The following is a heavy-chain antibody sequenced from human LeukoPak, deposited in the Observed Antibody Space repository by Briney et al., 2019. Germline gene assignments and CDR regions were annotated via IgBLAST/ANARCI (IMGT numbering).Heavy chain of an antibody. CDR2: ISSNGGST. V-gene: IGHV3-64*01. Sequence: GGSLRLSCAASGFTFSSYAMHWVRQAPGKGLEYVSAISSNGGSTSYANSVKGRFTISRDNSKNTLYLQMGSLRAEDMAVYYCAKERPRESVVITTTRDVFDVWGRGTMVTVSS. CDR3: AKERPRESVVITTTRDVFDV. CDR1: GFTFSSYA. J-gene: IGHJ3*01. D-gene: IGHD3-10*01.